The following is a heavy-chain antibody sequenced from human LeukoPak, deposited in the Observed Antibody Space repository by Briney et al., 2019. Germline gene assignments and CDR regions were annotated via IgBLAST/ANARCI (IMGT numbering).Heavy chain of an antibody. Sequence: GGSLRLSCAASGFTFSSNYMSWVRQAPGKGLEWVSVIYSGGSTYYADSVKGRFTISRDNSKNTLYLQMNSLRAEDTAVYYCASYIAVAGNDFDYWGQGTLVTVSS. V-gene: IGHV3-53*01. CDR3: ASYIAVAGNDFDY. CDR1: GFTFSSNY. J-gene: IGHJ4*02. CDR2: IYSGGST. D-gene: IGHD6-19*01.